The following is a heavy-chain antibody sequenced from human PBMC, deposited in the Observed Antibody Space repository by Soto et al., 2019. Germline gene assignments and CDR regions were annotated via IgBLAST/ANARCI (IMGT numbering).Heavy chain of an antibody. J-gene: IGHJ4*01. CDR1: GFTFSNYW. D-gene: IGHD4-4*01. CDR3: TRGHPSIYNY. CDR2: IKEDGSEK. V-gene: IGHV3-7*01. Sequence: GALRLSCAASGFTFSNYWMSWVRQAPGKGLEWVANIKEDGSEKYYVDSVKGRFTISRDNAKNSLYLQMSSLRPEDTAVYYCTRGHPSIYNYWGHGTLVTVSS.